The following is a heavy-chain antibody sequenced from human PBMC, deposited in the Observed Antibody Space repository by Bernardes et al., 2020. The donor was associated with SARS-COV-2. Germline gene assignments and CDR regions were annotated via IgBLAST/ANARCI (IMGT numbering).Heavy chain of an antibody. CDR2: IKSKTDGGTT. CDR1: GFTFSNAW. V-gene: IGHV3-15*01. J-gene: IGHJ4*02. D-gene: IGHD5-12*01. Sequence: GGSLRLSCAASGFTFSNAWMSWVRQAPGKGLEWVGRIKSKTDGGTTEYAAPVKGRFIISRNDSKNTLYLQMNSLKTEDTAVYYCTTDQVSWLSTKDYWGQGTLVTVSS. CDR3: TTDQVSWLSTKDY.